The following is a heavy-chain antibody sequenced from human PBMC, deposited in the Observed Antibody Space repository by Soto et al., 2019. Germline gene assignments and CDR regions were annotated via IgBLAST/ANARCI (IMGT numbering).Heavy chain of an antibody. J-gene: IGHJ4*02. CDR2: IIPIFGTA. V-gene: IGHV1-69*13. D-gene: IGHD3-22*01. CDR3: ARMTKRTYYYDSSGYSFDY. CDR1: GGTFSSYA. Sequence: SVKVSCKASGGTFSSYAISWVRQAPGQGLEWMGGIIPIFGTANYAQKFQGRVTITADESTSTAYMELSSLRSEDTAVYYCARMTKRTYYYDSSGYSFDYWGQGTLVTVSS.